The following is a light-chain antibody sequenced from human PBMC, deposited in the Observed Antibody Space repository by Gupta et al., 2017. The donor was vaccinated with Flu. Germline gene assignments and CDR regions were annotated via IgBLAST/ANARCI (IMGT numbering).Light chain of an antibody. CDR3: QRRSNWPPFT. CDR2: DAS. Sequence: PGERATLSCRASQSVSSYLAWYQQKPGQTPRLLIYDASNRATGVPARFSGSGSGTDFTLTISSLEPEDFAVYYCQRRSNWPPFTFGHGTKVDIK. CDR1: QSVSSY. V-gene: IGKV3-11*01. J-gene: IGKJ3*01.